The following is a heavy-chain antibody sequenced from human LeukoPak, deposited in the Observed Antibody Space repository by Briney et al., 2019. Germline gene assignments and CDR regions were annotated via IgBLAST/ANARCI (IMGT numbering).Heavy chain of an antibody. Sequence: PSETLSLTCTVSGGSISSSSYYWGWIRQPPGKGLEWIGSIYYSGSTYYNPSLKSRVTISVDTSKNQFSLKLSSVTAADTAVYYCARGTVRGVSDPWGQGTLVTASS. D-gene: IGHD3-10*01. CDR1: GGSISSSSYY. CDR2: IYYSGST. V-gene: IGHV4-39*01. CDR3: ARGTVRGVSDP. J-gene: IGHJ5*02.